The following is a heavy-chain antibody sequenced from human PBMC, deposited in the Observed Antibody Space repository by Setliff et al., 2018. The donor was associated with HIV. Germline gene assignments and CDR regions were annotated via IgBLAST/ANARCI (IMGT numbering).Heavy chain of an antibody. V-gene: IGHV1-18*01. CDR3: ARVIVDFDSSGFYYFDS. J-gene: IGHJ4*02. Sequence: WASVKVSCKTSGYTFNSYGISWVRQAPGQGLEWVGLNIAFNGKTNSAPKFQGRVIMTTDTSTSTAHMELRSLRSDDTAIYYCARVIVDFDSSGFYYFDSWGQGTLVTVSS. CDR2: NIAFNGKT. CDR1: GYTFNSYG. D-gene: IGHD3-22*01.